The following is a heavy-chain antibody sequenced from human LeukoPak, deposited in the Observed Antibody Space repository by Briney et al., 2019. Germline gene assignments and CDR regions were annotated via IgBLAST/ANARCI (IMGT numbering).Heavy chain of an antibody. CDR2: ISGGGGRT. CDR1: GFTFATYA. CDR3: AKDDLLYDAAHYFDY. V-gene: IGHV3-23*01. Sequence: PGGSLRLSCAASGFTFATYAMSWVRQAPGQGLEWLSAISGGGGRTYYADSVKGRFTISRDNSKNTMYLEMNSLRAEDTAVYYCAKDDLLYDAAHYFDYWGQGTLVTVSS. D-gene: IGHD3-22*01. J-gene: IGHJ4*02.